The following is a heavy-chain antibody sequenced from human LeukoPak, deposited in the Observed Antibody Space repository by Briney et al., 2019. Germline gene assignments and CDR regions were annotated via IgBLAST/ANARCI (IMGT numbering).Heavy chain of an antibody. J-gene: IGHJ4*02. CDR3: VRDNPRCCGVVPANIDDY. CDR1: GLTFSSYA. CDR2: ISYDGSNK. V-gene: IGHV3-30-3*01. D-gene: IGHD2-15*01. Sequence: GRSLRLSCAASGLTFSSYAMHWVRQAPGKGLEWVAVISYDGSNKYYADSVKGRFTISRDNSKNTLYLQMNSLRAEDTAVYYCVRDNPRCCGVVPANIDDYWGQGTLVTVSS.